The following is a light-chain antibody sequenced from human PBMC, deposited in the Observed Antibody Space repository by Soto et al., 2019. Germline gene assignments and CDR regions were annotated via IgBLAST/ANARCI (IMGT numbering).Light chain of an antibody. CDR2: GAT. J-gene: IGKJ1*01. CDR3: QQYKSYWT. Sequence: IVMTQSPATLSVSPLERATLSFRASQSVSSNLAWYQQKPGQAPRLLIHGATTRATGIPARFSGSGSGTEFTLTINSLQTDDFATYYCQQYKSYWTFGQGTKVDI. V-gene: IGKV3-15*01. CDR1: QSVSSN.